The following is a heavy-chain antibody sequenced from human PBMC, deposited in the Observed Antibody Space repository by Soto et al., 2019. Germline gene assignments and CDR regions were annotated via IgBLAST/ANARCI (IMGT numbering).Heavy chain of an antibody. V-gene: IGHV1-46*01. CDR2: INPSGGST. CDR1: GYTFTSYY. Sequence: ASVKVSCKASGYTFTSYYMHWVRQAPGQGLEWMGIINPSGGSTSYAQKFQGRVTMTRDTSTSTVYMELSSLGPEDTAVYYCAISSGYGWFDPWGQGTLVTVSS. CDR3: AISSGYGWFDP. J-gene: IGHJ5*02. D-gene: IGHD3-22*01.